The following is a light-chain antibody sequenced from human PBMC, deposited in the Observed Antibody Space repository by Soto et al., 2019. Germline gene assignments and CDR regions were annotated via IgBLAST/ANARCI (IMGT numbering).Light chain of an antibody. Sequence: QSVLTQPASVSGSPGQSITISCTGTSSDVGDYDYVSWYQEHPGKAPKLMIYDVSSRPSGVSDRFSGSKSGSTASLTISGLQAEDEADYYCSSYSSTNTRFVFGAGTKVTVL. CDR3: SSYSSTNTRFV. CDR2: DVS. CDR1: SSDVGDYDY. J-gene: IGLJ1*01. V-gene: IGLV2-14*01.